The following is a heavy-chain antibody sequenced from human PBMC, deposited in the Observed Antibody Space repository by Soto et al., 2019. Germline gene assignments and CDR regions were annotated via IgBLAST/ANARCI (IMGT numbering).Heavy chain of an antibody. V-gene: IGHV3-23*01. D-gene: IGHD3-10*01. Sequence: GGSLRLSCAASGFTFSSYAMSWVRQAPGKGLEWVSAISGSGGSTYYADSVKGRFTISRDNSKNTLYLQMNSLRAEDTAVYYCAKGLWFGELLGRRAEYFQHWGQGTLVTVSS. CDR2: ISGSGGST. J-gene: IGHJ1*01. CDR1: GFTFSSYA. CDR3: AKGLWFGELLGRRAEYFQH.